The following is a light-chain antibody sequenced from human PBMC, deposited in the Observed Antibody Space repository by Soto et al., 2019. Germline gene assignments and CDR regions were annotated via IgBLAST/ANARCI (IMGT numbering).Light chain of an antibody. J-gene: IGKJ4*01. V-gene: IGKV4-1*01. CDR2: WAY. CDR1: QRVLYSSNNKNY. CDR3: QQYYSSLT. Sequence: DIVMTQSPDSLAVSLGERATINCKSSQRVLYSSNNKNYLAWYQQKPGQPPRLLIYWAYTRESGVPDRFSGSGSGTDFTLTISSLQAEDVAVYYCQQYYSSLTFGGGTKVEIK.